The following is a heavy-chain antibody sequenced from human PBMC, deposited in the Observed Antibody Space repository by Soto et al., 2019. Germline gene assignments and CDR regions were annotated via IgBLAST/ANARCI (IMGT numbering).Heavy chain of an antibody. CDR3: ERDSRYVGDNYGLDH. CDR2: IYSAGNT. V-gene: IGHV3-53*01. D-gene: IGHD3-16*01. Sequence: GSLLLSCSASGFTVSRTYMTWVRQAPGKGLEWVSVIYSAGNTYYADSVKGRFTISRDNSRNTVYLQMNSLRAEDTAIYYCERDSRYVGDNYGLDHWGQGSLVTVYS. J-gene: IGHJ4*02. CDR1: GFTVSRTY.